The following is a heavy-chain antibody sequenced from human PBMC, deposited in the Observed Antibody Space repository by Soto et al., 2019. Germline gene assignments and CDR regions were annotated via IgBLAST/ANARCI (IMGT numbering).Heavy chain of an antibody. J-gene: IGHJ4*02. CDR2: IWYDGSNK. D-gene: IGHD6-19*01. CDR3: ARGEVGSGWLPKTFPHY. Sequence: QVQLVESGGGVVHPGRSLRLSCAASGFTFTSYGMHWVRQAPGKGLEWVAVIWYDGSNKYYADSVKGRFTISRDNSKNTLYLQMNSLRAEDTAVYYCARGEVGSGWLPKTFPHYWGQGTLVTVSS. V-gene: IGHV3-33*01. CDR1: GFTFTSYG.